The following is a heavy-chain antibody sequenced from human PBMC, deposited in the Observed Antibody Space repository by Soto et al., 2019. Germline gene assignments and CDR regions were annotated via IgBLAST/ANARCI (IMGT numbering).Heavy chain of an antibody. CDR1: GLAFPIDD. CDR2: MNPSGRNT. J-gene: IGHJ3*01. V-gene: IGHV1-8*01. CDR3: ARYRTKVPVAFDV. D-gene: IGHD3-16*02. Sequence: QVQLVQSGAEVKKPGASVQVSCKASGLAFPIDDIIWVRQTIGQGLEFMGWMNPSGRNTGYAQKFQGRATFTWNTPTSTGYMDLSGLRSEDTAVYYCARYRTKVPVAFDVWGQVTMVTVSS.